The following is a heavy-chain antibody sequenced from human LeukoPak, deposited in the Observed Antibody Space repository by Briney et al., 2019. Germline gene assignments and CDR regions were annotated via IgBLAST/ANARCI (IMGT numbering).Heavy chain of an antibody. CDR2: INPNSGGT. V-gene: IGHV1-2*02. CDR3: ARGRSRPETYYYDSSGYYYRY. J-gene: IGHJ4*02. D-gene: IGHD3-22*01. Sequence: GASVKVSCKASGYTFTGYYMHWVRQAPGQGLEWMGWINPNSGGTNYAQKFQGRVTMTRDTSISTAYMELSRLRSDDTAVYYCARGRSRPETYYYDSSGYYYRYWGQGTLVTVSS. CDR1: GYTFTGYY.